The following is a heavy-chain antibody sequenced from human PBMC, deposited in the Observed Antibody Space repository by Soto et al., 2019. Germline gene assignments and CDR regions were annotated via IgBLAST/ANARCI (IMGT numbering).Heavy chain of an antibody. CDR3: ARHVASDSSGYCFDY. J-gene: IGHJ4*02. Sequence: PGESLKLSCKGSGYTFTDYWIGWVRQLPGKGLEWMGIIYTGDSDTRYSPSFQGQVTISADKSISTAYLQWSSLKASDTAMYYCARHVASDSSGYCFDYWGQGTLVTVSS. CDR2: IYTGDSDT. V-gene: IGHV5-51*01. D-gene: IGHD3-22*01. CDR1: GYTFTDYW.